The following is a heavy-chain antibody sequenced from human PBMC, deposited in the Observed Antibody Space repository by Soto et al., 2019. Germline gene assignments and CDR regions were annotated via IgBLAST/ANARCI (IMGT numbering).Heavy chain of an antibody. V-gene: IGHV1-69*02. J-gene: IGHJ5*02. CDR3: ARIRSGYYTFLFDP. CDR2: IIPILGIA. D-gene: IGHD3-3*01. CDR1: GGTFSSYT. Sequence: QVQLVQSGAEVKKPGSSVKVSCKASGGTFSSYTISWVRQAPGQGLEWMGRIIPILGIANYAQKFQGRVTITADKSTSTAYMELSSLRSEDTAVYYCARIRSGYYTFLFDPWGQGTLVTVSS.